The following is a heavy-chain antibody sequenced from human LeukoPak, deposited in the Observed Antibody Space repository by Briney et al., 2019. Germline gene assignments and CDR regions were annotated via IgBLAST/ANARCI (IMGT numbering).Heavy chain of an antibody. CDR3: AKVGSSMSFYYYCGMDV. J-gene: IGHJ6*02. CDR2: ISGSGGTT. D-gene: IGHD6-13*01. Sequence: PGGSLRLSCAASGFSFSSYAMSWVRQAPGKGLEWVSAISGSGGTTNYADSVKGRFTISRDNSKDTLYLQMDSLRAEDTAVYYCAKVGSSMSFYYYCGMDVWGQGTTVTVSS. CDR1: GFSFSSYA. V-gene: IGHV3-23*01.